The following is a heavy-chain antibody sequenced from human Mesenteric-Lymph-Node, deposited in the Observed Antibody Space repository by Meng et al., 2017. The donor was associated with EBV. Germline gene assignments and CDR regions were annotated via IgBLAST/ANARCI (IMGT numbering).Heavy chain of an antibody. D-gene: IGHD6-19*01. CDR1: GGSISRSNW. J-gene: IGHJ4*02. CDR2: IYHSGST. V-gene: IGHV4-4*02. CDR3: ARVGQWLPIDY. Sequence: QPQPQESGSGLVTPSGTLSLTCAVSGGSISRSNWWSWVRQPPGKGLEWIGEIYHSGSTNYNPSLKSRVTISVDKSKNQFSLNLSSVTAADTAVYYCARVGQWLPIDYWGQGTLVTVSS.